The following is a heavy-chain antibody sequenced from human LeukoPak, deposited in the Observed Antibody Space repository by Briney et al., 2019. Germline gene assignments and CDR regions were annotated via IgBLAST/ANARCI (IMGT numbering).Heavy chain of an antibody. J-gene: IGHJ4*02. D-gene: IGHD1-26*01. CDR3: ARQPLNSGSYFDY. V-gene: IGHV4-39*01. CDR2: IYYSGST. CDR1: GGSISSSSYY. Sequence: SETLSLTCTVSGGSISSSSYYWGWIRHPPGKGLEWIGSIYYSGSTYYNPSLKSRVTISVDTSKNQFSLKLSSVTAADTAVYYCARQPLNSGSYFDYWGQGTLVTVSS.